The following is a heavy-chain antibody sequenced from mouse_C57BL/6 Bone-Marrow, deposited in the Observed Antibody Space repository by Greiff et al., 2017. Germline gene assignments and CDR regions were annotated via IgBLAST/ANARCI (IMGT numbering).Heavy chain of an antibody. CDR3: ARSLSNLDY. D-gene: IGHD2-5*01. V-gene: IGHV1-81*01. J-gene: IGHJ2*01. CDR2: IYPRSGNT. Sequence: QQRTGQGLEWIGEIYPRSGNTYYNEKFKGKATLTADKSSSTAYMELRSLTAEDSAVYFCARSLSNLDYWGQGTALTVSA.